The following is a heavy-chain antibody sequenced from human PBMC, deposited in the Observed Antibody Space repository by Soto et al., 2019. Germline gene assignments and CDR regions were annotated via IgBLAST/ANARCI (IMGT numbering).Heavy chain of an antibody. J-gene: IGHJ6*02. CDR3: ARYSNNWFQTEGMDV. Sequence: SETLSLSCTVSVDSITTYYWSWIRQPAGKGLEWIGRIDTSGNTNYNPSLKSRVTMSVDTSKKQFSLKLTSVTAADTAVYYCARYSNNWFQTEGMDVWGQGTTVT. CDR1: VDSITTYY. CDR2: IDTSGNT. V-gene: IGHV4-4*07. D-gene: IGHD6-13*01.